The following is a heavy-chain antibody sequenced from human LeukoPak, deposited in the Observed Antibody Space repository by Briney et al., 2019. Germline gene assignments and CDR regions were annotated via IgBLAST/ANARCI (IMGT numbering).Heavy chain of an antibody. J-gene: IGHJ4*02. Sequence: PSQTLSLTCAVSGGSIGSGSYCWSWIRRPPGKGLEWIGYIYHTGGTWYNPSLKSRVTMSVDRSKNRFSLRLSSVTAADTAVYFCARAAVRGPIDYWGQGTLVTVSS. CDR1: GGSIGSGSYC. CDR2: IYHTGGT. V-gene: IGHV4-30-2*01. CDR3: ARAAVRGPIDY. D-gene: IGHD3-10*01.